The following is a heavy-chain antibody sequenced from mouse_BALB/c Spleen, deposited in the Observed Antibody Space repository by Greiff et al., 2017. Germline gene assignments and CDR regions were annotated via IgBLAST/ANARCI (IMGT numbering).Heavy chain of an antibody. J-gene: IGHJ1*01. Sequence: EVQLQESGGGLVKLGGSLKLSCAASGFTFSSYYMSWVRQTPEKRLELVAAINSNGGSTYYPDTVKGRFTISRDNAKNTLYLQMSSLKSEDTALYYCARQVYYYGSSYGYFDVWGAGTTVTVSS. CDR2: INSNGGST. D-gene: IGHD1-1*01. V-gene: IGHV5-6-2*01. CDR3: ARQVYYYGSSYGYFDV. CDR1: GFTFSSYY.